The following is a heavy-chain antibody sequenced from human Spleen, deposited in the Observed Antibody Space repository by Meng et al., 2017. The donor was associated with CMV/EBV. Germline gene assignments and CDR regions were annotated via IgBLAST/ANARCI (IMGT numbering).Heavy chain of an antibody. CDR1: FTTYY. J-gene: IGHJ6*02. Sequence: FTTYYIHWVRQAPGQGLEWMGWINPNSGGTNYAQKFQGRVTMTRDTSISTASVELSGLRSDDTAVYYCARILVPAFKNYFYYGMDVWGQGTTVTVSS. D-gene: IGHD2-2*01. CDR2: INPNSGGT. CDR3: ARILVPAFKNYFYYGMDV. V-gene: IGHV1-2*02.